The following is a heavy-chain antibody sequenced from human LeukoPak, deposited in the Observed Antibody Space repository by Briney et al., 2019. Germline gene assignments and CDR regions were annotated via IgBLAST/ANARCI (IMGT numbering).Heavy chain of an antibody. Sequence: GRSLRLSCAASGFTFSSYAMHWVRQAPGKGLEWVAVISYDGSNKYYADSVKGRFTISRDNSKNTLYLQMNSLRAEDTAVYYCARDPEKVKQWLVPGYGMDVWGQGTTVTVSS. CDR1: GFTFSSYA. CDR3: ARDPEKVKQWLVPGYGMDV. CDR2: ISYDGSNK. V-gene: IGHV3-30-3*01. J-gene: IGHJ6*02. D-gene: IGHD6-19*01.